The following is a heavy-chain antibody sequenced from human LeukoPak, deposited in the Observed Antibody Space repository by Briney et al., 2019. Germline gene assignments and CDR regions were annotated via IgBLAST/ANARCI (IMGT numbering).Heavy chain of an antibody. Sequence: GESLKTSWKSSGYSFTSYWIAWVRQMPGEGLEWMGIIYSDDSSTTYSPPFRGQVTISADKSITTAYLQWSSLEASDTAIYYCARHVGPGMPVTTELSSYYYYHGMDVWGKGTTVTVSS. CDR1: GYSFTSYW. CDR2: IYSDDSST. V-gene: IGHV5-51*01. J-gene: IGHJ6*04. D-gene: IGHD4-17*01. CDR3: ARHVGPGMPVTTELSSYYYYHGMDV.